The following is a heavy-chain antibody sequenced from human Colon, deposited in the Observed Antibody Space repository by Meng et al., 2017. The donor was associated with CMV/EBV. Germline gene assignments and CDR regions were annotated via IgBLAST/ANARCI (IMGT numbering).Heavy chain of an antibody. CDR3: ARDAMYYASNWFDP. CDR2: ISYDGSIK. V-gene: IGHV3-30-3*01. Sequence: ACGFTFSGYARHWVRQAPGKGLEWVAVISYDGSIKYYADSVKGRFTISRDNSKNTLYLQMNSLRAEDTAVYYCARDAMYYASNWFDPWGQGTLVTVSS. D-gene: IGHD3-10*01. J-gene: IGHJ5*02. CDR1: GFTFSGYA.